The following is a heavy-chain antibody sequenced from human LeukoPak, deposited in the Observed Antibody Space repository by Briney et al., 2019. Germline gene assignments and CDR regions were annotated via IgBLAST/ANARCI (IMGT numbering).Heavy chain of an antibody. D-gene: IGHD6-13*01. CDR1: GFTFSCCA. Sequence: GGSLRLSCAASGFTFSCCAMHWVSQAPGKGLEWVSAVSANGGTTHYADSVKGRFTTSRDNSKNTLSLQMNSLRAEDTAVYFCAKDSLYSSPLHGMDVWGQGTTVTVSS. CDR2: VSANGGTT. J-gene: IGHJ6*02. V-gene: IGHV3-23*01. CDR3: AKDSLYSSPLHGMDV.